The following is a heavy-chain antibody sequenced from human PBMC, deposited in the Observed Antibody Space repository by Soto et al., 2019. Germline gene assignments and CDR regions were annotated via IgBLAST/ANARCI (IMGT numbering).Heavy chain of an antibody. Sequence: TGGSLRLSCAASGFTFSSYAMSWVRQAPGKGLEWVSAISGSGGSTYYADSVKGRFTISRDNSKNTLYLQMNSLRAEDTAVYYCAKLKHSSGWYGRHFDYWGQGTLVTVSS. CDR2: ISGSGGST. J-gene: IGHJ4*02. CDR3: AKLKHSSGWYGRHFDY. CDR1: GFTFSSYA. V-gene: IGHV3-23*01. D-gene: IGHD6-19*01.